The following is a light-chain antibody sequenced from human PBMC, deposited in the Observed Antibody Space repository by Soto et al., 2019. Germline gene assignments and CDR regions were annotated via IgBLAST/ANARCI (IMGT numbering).Light chain of an antibody. CDR3: LQDYNYPRT. J-gene: IGKJ1*01. V-gene: IGKV1-6*01. CDR2: AAS. Sequence: AIQMTQSPSSLSASVGDRVTISCRASQDIRNDLGWYQQKPGKAPKLLIYAASDLESGVPSRFSGSGSGTDFTLTISSLQPEDFASYYCLQDYNYPRTFGQGTKVEIK. CDR1: QDIRND.